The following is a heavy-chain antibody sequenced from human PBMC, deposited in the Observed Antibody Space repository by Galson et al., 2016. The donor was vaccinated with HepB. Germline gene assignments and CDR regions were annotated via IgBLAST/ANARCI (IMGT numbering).Heavy chain of an antibody. CDR1: GGSISGANW. V-gene: IGHV4-4*02. CDR2: TYHGGST. Sequence: TLSLTCAVSGGSISGANWWSWVRQPPGKGLEWIGDTYHGGSTNYNPSHKSRVTISITESKTQFSLEVTSVTAADTAVYYCAGAIHSWGQGILVTVSS. J-gene: IGHJ4*02. CDR3: AGAIHS.